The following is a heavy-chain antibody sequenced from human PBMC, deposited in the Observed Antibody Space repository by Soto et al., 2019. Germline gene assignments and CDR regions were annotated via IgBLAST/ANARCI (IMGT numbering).Heavy chain of an antibody. D-gene: IGHD6-13*01. Sequence: PSETLSITCNVSGGSISSYYWSWIRQPPGKGLEWIGYIYYSGSTNYNPSLKSRVTISVDTSKNQFSLKLSSVTAADTAVYYCARGGAITRIAAAGTVYYYGMDVWGQGTTVTVSS. CDR2: IYYSGST. CDR3: ARGGAITRIAAAGTVYYYGMDV. J-gene: IGHJ6*02. CDR1: GGSISSYY. V-gene: IGHV4-59*01.